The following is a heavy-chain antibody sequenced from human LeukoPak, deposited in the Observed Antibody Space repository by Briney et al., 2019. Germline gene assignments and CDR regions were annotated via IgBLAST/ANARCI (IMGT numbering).Heavy chain of an antibody. Sequence: SGTLSLTCAVSGASISSSNWWSWVRQPPGRGLEWIGEIYHSGTTNYNLSLKSRVTISVDTSKNQFSLKLSSVTAADTAVYYCARKSGSSYFDYWGQGTLVTVSS. CDR3: ARKSGSSYFDY. D-gene: IGHD1-26*01. CDR1: GASISSSNW. CDR2: IYHSGTT. J-gene: IGHJ4*02. V-gene: IGHV4-4*02.